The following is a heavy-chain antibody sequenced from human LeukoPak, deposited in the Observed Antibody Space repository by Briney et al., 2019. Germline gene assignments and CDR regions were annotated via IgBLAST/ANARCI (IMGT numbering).Heavy chain of an antibody. J-gene: IGHJ4*02. Sequence: PGGSLRLSCAASGFAFSNYWMHWVRQAPGKGLVWVSRINPDGSSTSYADSVKGRFTISRDNAKNTLYLQMNSLRAEDAAVYYCAKDRGLELEYWGQGTLVTVSS. D-gene: IGHD1-7*01. CDR2: INPDGSST. CDR1: GFAFSNYW. V-gene: IGHV3-74*01. CDR3: AKDRGLELEY.